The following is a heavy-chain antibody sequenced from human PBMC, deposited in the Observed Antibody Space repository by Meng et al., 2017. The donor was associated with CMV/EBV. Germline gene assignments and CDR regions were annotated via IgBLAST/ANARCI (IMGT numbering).Heavy chain of an antibody. D-gene: IGHD2-2*01. V-gene: IGHV1-18*01. Sequence: ASVKVSCKASGYTFTSYGISWVRQAPGQGLEWMGWISAYNGNTNYAQKLQGRVTMTTDTSTSTAYMELRSLRSDDTAEYYCARDAREDIVVVPAAAPPDDAFDIWGQGTMVTVSS. CDR1: GYTFTSYG. J-gene: IGHJ3*02. CDR2: ISAYNGNT. CDR3: ARDAREDIVVVPAAAPPDDAFDI.